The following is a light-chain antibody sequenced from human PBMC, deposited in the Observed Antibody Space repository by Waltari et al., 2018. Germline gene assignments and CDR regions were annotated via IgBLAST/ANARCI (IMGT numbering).Light chain of an antibody. CDR3: QQYGSSPWT. CDR1: QSVSSNQ. V-gene: IGKV3-20*01. CDR2: GAS. Sequence: EVVLTQSPGTLSLSPGERATLSCMASQSVSSNQLAWFQQRPGQAPRLVIYGASIRATGIPDRFSGSGSGTDFTLTISRLEPEDCGVFYCQQYGSSPWTFGQGTKVEIK. J-gene: IGKJ1*01.